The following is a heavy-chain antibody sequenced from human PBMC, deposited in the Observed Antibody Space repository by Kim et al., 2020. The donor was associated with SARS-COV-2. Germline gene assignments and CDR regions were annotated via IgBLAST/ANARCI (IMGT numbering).Heavy chain of an antibody. CDR2: T. Sequence: TKYAEKVQGRITLTTDASTTTAYMELRSLKSDDTAVYYCARVWSAADQFDHWGQGTLVTVSS. D-gene: IGHD6-13*01. J-gene: IGHJ4*02. V-gene: IGHV1-18*01. CDR3: ARVWSAADQFDH.